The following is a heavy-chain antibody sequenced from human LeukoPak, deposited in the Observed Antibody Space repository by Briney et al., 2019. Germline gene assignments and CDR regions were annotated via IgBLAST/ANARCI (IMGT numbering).Heavy chain of an antibody. CDR3: AREGVAAAGTPLFDY. CDR2: ITSSSSYI. Sequence: GGSLRLSCVGSGFTFSSYSMNWVRQAPGKGLEWVSSITSSSSYIYYADSVKGRFTISRDNAKKSVYLQMNSLRAEDTAVYYCAREGVAAAGTPLFDYWGQGTLVTVSS. D-gene: IGHD6-13*01. V-gene: IGHV3-21*01. CDR1: GFTFSSYS. J-gene: IGHJ4*02.